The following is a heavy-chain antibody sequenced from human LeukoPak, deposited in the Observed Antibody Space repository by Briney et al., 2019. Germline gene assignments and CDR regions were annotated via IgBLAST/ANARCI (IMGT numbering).Heavy chain of an antibody. CDR2: ISCYNGHT. CDR1: GYSFTKYG. Sequence: ASVQVSCKASGYSFTKYGLNWVRQAPGQGLQWMGWISCYNGHTHYAQNFQGRVTMTTDTSTNTAYMELRGLRSDDTAIYYCARREGRSASPFFFDSWGQGTLVTVSS. D-gene: IGHD6-6*01. V-gene: IGHV1-18*01. J-gene: IGHJ4*02. CDR3: ARREGRSASPFFFDS.